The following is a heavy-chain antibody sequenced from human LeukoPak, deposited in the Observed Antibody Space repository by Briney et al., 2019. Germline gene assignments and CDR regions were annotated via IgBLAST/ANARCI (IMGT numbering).Heavy chain of an antibody. V-gene: IGHV3-23*01. CDR1: GFTFSSYG. D-gene: IGHD1-26*01. Sequence: PGGSLRLSCAASGFTFSSYGMSWVRQAPGKGLEWVSAISGSGGSTYYADSVKGRFTISRDNSKNTLYLQMNSLRAEDTAVYYCAKDRLSSQEAFDIWGQGTMVTVSS. J-gene: IGHJ3*02. CDR3: AKDRLSSQEAFDI. CDR2: ISGSGGST.